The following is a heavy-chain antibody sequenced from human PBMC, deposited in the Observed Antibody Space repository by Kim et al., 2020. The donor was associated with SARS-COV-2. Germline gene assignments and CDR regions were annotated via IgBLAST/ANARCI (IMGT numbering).Heavy chain of an antibody. D-gene: IGHD3-9*01. V-gene: IGHV3-7*03. CDR3: AREAIDILTGYYFDY. J-gene: IGHJ4*02. Sequence: DSVKGRFTISRDNAKNSLYLQMNSLRAEDTAVYYCAREAIDILTGYYFDYWGQGTLVTVSS.